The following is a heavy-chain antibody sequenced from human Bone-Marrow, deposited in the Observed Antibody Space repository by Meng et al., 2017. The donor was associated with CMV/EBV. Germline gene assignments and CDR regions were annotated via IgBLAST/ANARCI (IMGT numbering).Heavy chain of an antibody. CDR1: GYTFTSYG. CDR3: ARSTFLLGSCTATSCYVGHFDY. Sequence: ASVKVSCKASGYTFTSYGISWVRQAPGQGLEWMGWISAYNGNTNYAQKLQGRVTMTTDTSTSTAYMELRSLRSDDTAVYYCARSTFLLGSCTATSCYVGHFDYWGQGTLVTVSS. CDR2: ISAYNGNT. J-gene: IGHJ4*02. V-gene: IGHV1-18*01. D-gene: IGHD2-2*01.